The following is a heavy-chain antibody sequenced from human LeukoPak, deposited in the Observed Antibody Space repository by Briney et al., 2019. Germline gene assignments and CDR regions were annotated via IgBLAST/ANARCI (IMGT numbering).Heavy chain of an antibody. J-gene: IGHJ4*02. CDR1: GFTVSNYD. CDR3: ATPYSYGYYFDY. CDR2: ISYDGSNK. Sequence: GRSLRLSCATSGFTVSNYDMHWVRQAPGKGLEWVAVISYDGSNKYFADSVKGRFTISRDNSENTLYLQMNSLRAEDTAVYYCATPYSYGYYFDYWGQGTLVTVSS. V-gene: IGHV3-30*03. D-gene: IGHD5-18*01.